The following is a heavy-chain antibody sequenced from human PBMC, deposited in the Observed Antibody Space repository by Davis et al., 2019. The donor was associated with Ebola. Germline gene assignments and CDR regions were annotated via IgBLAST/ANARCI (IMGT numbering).Heavy chain of an antibody. CDR1: GYSFTSYW. D-gene: IGHD6-13*01. V-gene: IGHV5-10-1*01. Sequence: PGGSLRLSCKGSGYSFTSYWISWVRQMPGKGLEWMGRIDPSDSYTNYSPSFQGHVTISADKSISTAYLQWSSLKASDTAMYYCARREQLVGGENWFDPWGQGTLVTVSS. J-gene: IGHJ5*02. CDR3: ARREQLVGGENWFDP. CDR2: IDPSDSYT.